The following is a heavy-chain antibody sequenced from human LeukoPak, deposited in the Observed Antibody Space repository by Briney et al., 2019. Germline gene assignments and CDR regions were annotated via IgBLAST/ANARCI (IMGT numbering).Heavy chain of an antibody. D-gene: IGHD5-24*01. CDR2: ICSRRSPI. J-gene: IGHJ4*02. V-gene: IGHV3-48*01. CDR1: RFTLSSFR. Sequence: GGSLTLSCAASRFTLSSFRMNWVRQAPGEGLEWVSYICSRRSPIYYAESVKGRFTISRGNAKTSLYLQMNSLKTEDTAVYYCRGAGWLQDPADHHENFTGGQFDYWGQGTLVTVSS. CDR3: RGAGWLQDPADHHENFTGGQFDY.